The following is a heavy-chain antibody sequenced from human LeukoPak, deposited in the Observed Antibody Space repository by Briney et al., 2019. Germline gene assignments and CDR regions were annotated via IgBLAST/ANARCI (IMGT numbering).Heavy chain of an antibody. CDR3: ARDGSAGLQRENLGY. V-gene: IGHV3-7*01. CDR1: GFTFSSFW. CDR2: IKQDGSEK. Sequence: GSLRLSCAASGFTFSSFWMSWVRQAPGKGLEWVANIKQDGSEKYYVDSVKGRFTISRDNAKNSLYLQMNSLRVEDTAVYYCARDGSAGLQRENLGYWGQGTLVTVSS. J-gene: IGHJ4*02. D-gene: IGHD5-24*01.